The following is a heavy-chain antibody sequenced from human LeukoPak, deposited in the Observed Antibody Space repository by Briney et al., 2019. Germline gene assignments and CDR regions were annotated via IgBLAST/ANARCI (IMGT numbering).Heavy chain of an antibody. CDR1: GGSISSYY. CDR3: ARVSPDFDY. CDR2: IYYSGST. V-gene: IGHV4-59*12. J-gene: IGHJ4*02. Sequence: SETLSLTCTVSGGSISSYYWSWIRQPPGKGLEWIGYIYYSGSTNYNPSLKSRVTISVDTSKNQFSLKLSSVTAADTAVYYCARVSPDFDYWGQGTLVTVSS.